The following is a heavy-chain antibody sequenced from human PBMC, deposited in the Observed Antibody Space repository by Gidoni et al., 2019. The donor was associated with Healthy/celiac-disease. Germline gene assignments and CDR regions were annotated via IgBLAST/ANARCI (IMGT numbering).Heavy chain of an antibody. CDR3: AKDVVFGEPTLFDY. V-gene: IGHV3-23*01. CDR1: GLTFRRDA. D-gene: IGHD3-10*02. J-gene: IGHJ4*02. Sequence: EVQPLVHGGGLVQPGGSVRLSGDASGLTFRRDALSWVRQAPGKGLGFFSAISGIGGSTYYTNSLHVRFTVSNANSPNTPYLQMNSLLAQDTAVYYCAKDVVFGEPTLFDYWCQGPLVTVSS. CDR2: ISGIGGST.